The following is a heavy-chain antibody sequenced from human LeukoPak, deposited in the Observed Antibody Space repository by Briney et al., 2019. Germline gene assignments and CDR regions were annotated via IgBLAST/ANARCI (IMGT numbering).Heavy chain of an antibody. CDR2: IYYSGST. V-gene: IGHV4-61*05. CDR3: ARLIAVAGTYRGHFDY. J-gene: IGHJ4*02. D-gene: IGHD6-19*01. CDR1: GGSISSSSHY. Sequence: SETLSLTCTVSGGSISSSSHYWGWIRQPPGKGLEWIGYIYYSGSTNYNPSLMSRLTISVDTSKNQFSLKLSSVTAADTAVYYCARLIAVAGTYRGHFDYWGQGALVTVSS.